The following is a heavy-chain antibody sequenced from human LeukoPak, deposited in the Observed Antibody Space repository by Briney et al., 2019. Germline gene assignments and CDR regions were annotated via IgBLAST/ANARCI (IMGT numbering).Heavy chain of an antibody. Sequence: PGGSLRLSCAASGFTFSNAWMSWVRQAPGKGLEWVGRIKSKTDGGTTDYAAPVKGRFTISRDDSKNTLYLQMNSLKTEDTAVYYCTACKPLRDYYGSGTCLHYWGQGTLVTVSS. CDR3: TACKPLRDYYGSGTCLHY. CDR2: IKSKTDGGTT. J-gene: IGHJ4*02. CDR1: GFTFSNAW. V-gene: IGHV3-15*01. D-gene: IGHD3-10*01.